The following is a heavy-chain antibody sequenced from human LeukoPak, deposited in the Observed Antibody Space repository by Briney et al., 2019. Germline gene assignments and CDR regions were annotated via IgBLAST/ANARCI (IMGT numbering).Heavy chain of an antibody. Sequence: GASVKVSCKASGYTFNAYYLHWVRQAPGQGLEWMGRINPNNEAANHAQTFQSRVTMTRDMSISTVYLELSRLRSDDTAMYYCVRKKLGRPYDAFDIWGQGTMVTVSS. D-gene: IGHD1-1*01. V-gene: IGHV1-2*06. CDR1: GYTFNAYY. CDR2: INPNNEAA. J-gene: IGHJ3*02. CDR3: VRKKLGRPYDAFDI.